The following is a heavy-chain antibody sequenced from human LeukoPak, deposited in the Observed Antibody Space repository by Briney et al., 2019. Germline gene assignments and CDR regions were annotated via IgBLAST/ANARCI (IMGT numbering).Heavy chain of an antibody. CDR3: ARHGRESRYFDWLLYYIDH. J-gene: IGHJ4*02. Sequence: PSETLSLTCTVSGPSISAYSWSWIRQPPGKGLEWIGCIHYSGNTHCNPSLESRVTLSVDTSKNQFSLKLSSVTAADTAVYYCARHGRESRYFDWLLYYIDHWGQGALVTVSS. D-gene: IGHD3-9*01. CDR1: GPSISAYS. V-gene: IGHV4-59*08. CDR2: IHYSGNT.